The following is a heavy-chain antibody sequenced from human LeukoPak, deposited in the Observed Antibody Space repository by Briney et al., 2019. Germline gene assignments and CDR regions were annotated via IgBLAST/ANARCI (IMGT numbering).Heavy chain of an antibody. CDR3: AKAQKYTSDLGY. D-gene: IGHD6-19*01. CDR2: IGPVGDSP. J-gene: IGHJ4*02. V-gene: IGHV3-23*01. Sequence: GGSLRLSCAASGFNFRDAAMTWVRQAPGKGLEWVSLIGPVGDSPFYADSVKGRFTISRDNSKNTLYLQMNSLRAEDTALYYCAKAQKYTSDLGYWGQGILLTVSS. CDR1: GFNFRDAA.